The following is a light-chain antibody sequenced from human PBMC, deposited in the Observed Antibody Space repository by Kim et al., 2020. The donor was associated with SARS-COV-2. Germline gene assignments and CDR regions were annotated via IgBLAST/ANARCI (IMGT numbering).Light chain of an antibody. V-gene: IGKV3-15*01. CDR2: SAA. CDR1: QSISSN. CDR3: QQYNDWPPTYT. Sequence: SPWDTAPLFCRASQSISSNLALYQQKPGQAPRLLIQSAAPRATGIPARIRGSGFATEFTLTISSLQSEDFAVYYCQQYNDWPPTYTFGQGTKLEIK. J-gene: IGKJ2*01.